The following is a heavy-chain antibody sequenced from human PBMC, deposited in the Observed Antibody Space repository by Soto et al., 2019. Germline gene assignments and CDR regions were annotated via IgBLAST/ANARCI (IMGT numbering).Heavy chain of an antibody. Sequence: QVQLQESGPGLVKPSETLSLTCTVSGGSISSYYWSWIRQPAGKGLEWIGRIYTSGSTNYNPSLKSRVTLSVDTSKNQFSLRLSSVTAADTAVYYCARVGGVHLTPLGKPQRKYYFDYWGQGTLVTVSS. V-gene: IGHV4-4*07. CDR3: ARVGGVHLTPLGKPQRKYYFDY. CDR1: GGSISSYY. D-gene: IGHD3-10*01. J-gene: IGHJ4*02. CDR2: IYTSGST.